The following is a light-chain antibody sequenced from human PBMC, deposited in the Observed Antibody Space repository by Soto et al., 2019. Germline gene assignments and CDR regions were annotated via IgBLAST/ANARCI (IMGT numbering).Light chain of an antibody. CDR3: SSYTPSSTPFV. V-gene: IGLV2-14*03. CDR2: DVS. J-gene: IGLJ1*01. CDR1: SSDVGGYNF. Sequence: QSALTQPASVSGSPGQSITISCTGTSSDVGGYNFVSWYQHHPGKAPKLIIYDVSNRPSGVSNRFSGSKSGNTASPTISGLQAEDEADYYCSSYTPSSTPFVFGTGTKVTVL.